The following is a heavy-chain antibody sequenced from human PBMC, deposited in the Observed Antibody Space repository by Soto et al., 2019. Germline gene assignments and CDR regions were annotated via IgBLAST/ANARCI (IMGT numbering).Heavy chain of an antibody. D-gene: IGHD3-22*01. CDR2: IFYSGGT. J-gene: IGHJ5*02. CDR3: ARQASGYYYGWFDP. Sequence: QLLLQESGPGLVKPSETLSLTCTVSGGSILDSTYYWAWIRQSPGKGLEWIGTIFYSGGTFYTPALTSRVTMSGDTSNNQFSLKLSSVTAADTAVYYCARQASGYYYGWFDPWGQGTLVTVPS. CDR1: GGSILDSTYY. V-gene: IGHV4-39*01.